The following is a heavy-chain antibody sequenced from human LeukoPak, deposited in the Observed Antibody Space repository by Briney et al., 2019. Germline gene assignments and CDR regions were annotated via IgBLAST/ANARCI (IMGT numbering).Heavy chain of an antibody. J-gene: IGHJ6*02. CDR1: GFTFSSYD. D-gene: IGHD5-12*01. Sequence: GGSLRLSCAASGFTFSSYDMHWVRRATGKGLEWVSAIGTAGDTYYPGSVKGRFTISRENAKNSLYLQMNSLRAGDTAVYYCARAGRYSGYSGYYYYGMDVWGQGATVTVSS. V-gene: IGHV3-13*01. CDR2: IGTAGDT. CDR3: ARAGRYSGYSGYYYYGMDV.